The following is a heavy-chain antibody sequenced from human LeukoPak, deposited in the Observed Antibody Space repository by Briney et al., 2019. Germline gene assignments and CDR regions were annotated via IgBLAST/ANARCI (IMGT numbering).Heavy chain of an antibody. CDR1: GLTFSSYN. CDR2: ISPSSSII. J-gene: IGHJ4*02. V-gene: IGHV3-48*02. Sequence: GGSLRLSCAASGLTFSSYNMNWVRQAPGKGLEWVSYISPSSSIIYYADSVRGRFTISRDNAKNSLYLQMNSPRDEDTAVYFCARDLPSGDYTFDYWGQGTLVTVSS. D-gene: IGHD4-11*01. CDR3: ARDLPSGDYTFDY.